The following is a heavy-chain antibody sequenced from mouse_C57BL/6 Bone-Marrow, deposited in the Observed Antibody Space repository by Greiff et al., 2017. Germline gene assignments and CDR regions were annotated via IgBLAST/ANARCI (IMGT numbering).Heavy chain of an antibody. Sequence: VQLVESGAELVRPGTSVKMSCKASGYTFTNYWIGWAKQRPGHGLEWIGDIYPGGGYTNYNEKFKGKATLTADKSSSTAYMQFSSLTSEDSAIYYCARGPDYYGSSHFDYWGQGTTLTVSS. V-gene: IGHV1-63*01. J-gene: IGHJ2*01. D-gene: IGHD1-1*01. CDR2: IYPGGGYT. CDR3: ARGPDYYGSSHFDY. CDR1: GYTFTNYW.